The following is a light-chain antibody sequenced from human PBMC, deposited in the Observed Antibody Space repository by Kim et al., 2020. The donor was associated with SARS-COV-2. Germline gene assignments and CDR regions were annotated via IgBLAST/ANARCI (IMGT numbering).Light chain of an antibody. V-gene: IGKV1-6*01. CDR3: LQDYNYPYT. Sequence: SASVGDRVTITCRASQGIRNDLGWYQQKPGKAPKLLIYSASSLQSGVPSRFSGSGSGTDFTLTISSLQPEDFATYYCLQDYNYPYTFGQGTKLEI. CDR1: QGIRND. J-gene: IGKJ2*01. CDR2: SAS.